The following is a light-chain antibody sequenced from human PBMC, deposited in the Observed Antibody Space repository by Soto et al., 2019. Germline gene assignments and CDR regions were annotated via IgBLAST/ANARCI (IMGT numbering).Light chain of an antibody. J-gene: IGKJ4*01. CDR3: IQDYNYPLT. CDR2: TAS. V-gene: IGKV1-6*01. CDR1: QGIRSE. Sequence: MTQSPSSLSASVGDRAPITCRASQGIRSELGWYQQKPGKAPNLLIYTASTLQSGVPSRFSGSGSGTDFTLTISSLQPEDFATYYCIQDYNYPLTFGGGTKVDIK.